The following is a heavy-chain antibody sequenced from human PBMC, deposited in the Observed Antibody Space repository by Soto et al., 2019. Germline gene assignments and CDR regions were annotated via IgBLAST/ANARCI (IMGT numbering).Heavy chain of an antibody. Sequence: QMQLVQSGPEVKKPGTSVKVSCKASGITFNRSAIQWVRQARGQRLEWVGWIVVGSNNRDYAQKFQERVTITSDMSTSTVYMELSSLSSEDTAVYYCVAVQESPYSMGIWGQGTTVTVSS. D-gene: IGHD2-15*01. CDR1: GITFNRSA. CDR2: IVVGSNNR. J-gene: IGHJ6*02. V-gene: IGHV1-58*02. CDR3: VAVQESPYSMGI.